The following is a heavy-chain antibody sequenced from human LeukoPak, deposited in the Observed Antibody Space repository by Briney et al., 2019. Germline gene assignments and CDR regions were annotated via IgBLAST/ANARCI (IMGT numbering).Heavy chain of an antibody. CDR2: INHSGST. D-gene: IGHD5-18*01. Sequence: SETLSLTCAVYSGSFSGYYWSWVRQTPGKGLEWIGEINHSGSTNYNPSLKSRITISVDTSKNQFSLKLSSVTAADTAVYYCARLRIRRGQLWSLPYFDYWGQGTLVTVSS. V-gene: IGHV4-34*01. CDR1: SGSFSGYY. J-gene: IGHJ4*02. CDR3: ARLRIRRGQLWSLPYFDY.